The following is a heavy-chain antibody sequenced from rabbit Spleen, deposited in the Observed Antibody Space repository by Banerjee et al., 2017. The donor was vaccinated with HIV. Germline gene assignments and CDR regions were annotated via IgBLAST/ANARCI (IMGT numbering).Heavy chain of an antibody. D-gene: IGHD6-1*01. CDR3: ARNQRGDGYGYAL. CDR2: IYSGSSADT. Sequence: QSLEESGGDLVKPGASLTLTCTASGFSFSSRYYLCWVRQAPGKGLEWIACIYSGSSADTYYASWAKGRFTISKTSSTTVDLKMTSLTAADTATYFCARNQRGDGYGYALWGPGTLVTVS. J-gene: IGHJ4*01. CDR1: GFSFSSRYY. V-gene: IGHV1S40*01.